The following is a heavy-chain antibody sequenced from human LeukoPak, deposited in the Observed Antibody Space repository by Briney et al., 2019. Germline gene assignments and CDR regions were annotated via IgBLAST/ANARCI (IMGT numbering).Heavy chain of an antibody. CDR2: ISYDGSNK. D-gene: IGHD2-2*02. J-gene: IGHJ1*01. CDR1: GFTFSNYA. V-gene: IGHV3-30-3*01. Sequence: GGSLRLSCAASGFTFSNYALNWVRQAPGKGLEWVAVISYDGSNKYYADSVKGRFTISRDNSKNTLYLQMNSLRAEDTAVYYCARAPQLLYGGCFQHWGQGTLVTVSS. CDR3: ARAPQLLYGGCFQH.